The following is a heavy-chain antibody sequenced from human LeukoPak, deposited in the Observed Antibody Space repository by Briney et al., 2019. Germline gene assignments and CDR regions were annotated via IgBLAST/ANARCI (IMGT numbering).Heavy chain of an antibody. J-gene: IGHJ4*02. D-gene: IGHD2-2*01. CDR2: ISTNSYI. Sequence: GRSLRLSCAASGFTFSNYSMNWVRQAPGKGLEWVSSISTNSYIYYADSVKGRFTISRDNAKNSLYLQMNSLRAEDTAVYYCARAPTIVVGPTWGQGTLVTVSS. V-gene: IGHV3-21*01. CDR1: GFTFSNYS. CDR3: ARAPTIVVGPT.